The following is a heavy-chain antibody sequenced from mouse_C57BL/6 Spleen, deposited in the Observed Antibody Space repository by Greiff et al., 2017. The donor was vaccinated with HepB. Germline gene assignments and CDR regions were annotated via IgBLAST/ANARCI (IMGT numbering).Heavy chain of an antibody. CDR2: IYPGDGDT. J-gene: IGHJ1*03. Sequence: VQLQQSGPELVKPGASVKISCKASGYAFSSSWMNWVKQRPGKGLEWIGRIYPGDGDTNYNGKFKGKATLTADKSSSTAYMQLSSLTSEDSAVYFCARKRTYGNYVGWYFDVWGTGTTVTVSS. CDR1: GYAFSSSW. D-gene: IGHD2-1*01. CDR3: ARKRTYGNYVGWYFDV. V-gene: IGHV1-82*01.